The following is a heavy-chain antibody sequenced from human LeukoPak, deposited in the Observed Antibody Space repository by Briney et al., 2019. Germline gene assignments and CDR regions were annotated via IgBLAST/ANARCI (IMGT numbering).Heavy chain of an antibody. CDR3: ARDRGNDYFDS. CDR1: GVSLSSHG. J-gene: IGHJ4*02. Sequence: GGSLRLSCVASGVSLSSHGMHWFRQAPGKGLEWITYIWSDGNSQFYADSMKGRFTVSRDNSKNTVYLQINSLRVEDTAVYYCARDRGNDYFDSWGQGTLVIVSS. V-gene: IGHV3-33*01. CDR2: IWSDGNSQ.